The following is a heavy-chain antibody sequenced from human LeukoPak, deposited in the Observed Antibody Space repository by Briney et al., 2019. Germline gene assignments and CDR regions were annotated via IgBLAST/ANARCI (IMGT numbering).Heavy chain of an antibody. CDR3: VTEPGYCSDGDCYGVWFEP. D-gene: IGHD2-15*01. Sequence: SETLSLTCAIYGWSFSGYYLSWIRQPPRKGLQWIGEIIHSGRTIYNPSLKSRVPISTDTYKNQFSLRLKAVTAQDTARCYCVTEPGYCSDGDCYGVWFEPWGQGNLVIASS. CDR1: GWSFSGYY. CDR2: IIHSGRT. J-gene: IGHJ5*02. V-gene: IGHV4-34*12.